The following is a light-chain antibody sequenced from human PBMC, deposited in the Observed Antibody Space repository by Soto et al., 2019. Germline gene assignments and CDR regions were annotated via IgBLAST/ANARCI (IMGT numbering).Light chain of an antibody. CDR2: GTS. J-gene: IGKJ5*01. V-gene: IGKV3-15*01. Sequence: DIALTQSPATLSVSPGERATLSCRSIRSVGFSLGWNLKRPGQATMVLIYGTSPRATGVPARVRGSGSGIEITLAISSLQSEDLAVYFLVERRNWLQITCGQGTRTES. CDR1: RSVGFS. CDR3: VERRNWLQIT.